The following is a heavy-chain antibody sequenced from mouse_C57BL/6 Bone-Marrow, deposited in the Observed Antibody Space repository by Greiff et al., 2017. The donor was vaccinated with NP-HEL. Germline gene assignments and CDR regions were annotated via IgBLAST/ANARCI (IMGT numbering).Heavy chain of an antibody. Sequence: QVQLQQSGAELVRPGTSVKVSCKASGYAFTNYLIEWVKQRPGQGLEWIGVINPGSGGTNYNEKFKGKATLTADKSSSTAYMQLSSLTSEDSAVYFCARDYYGRDPSYWYFDVWGTGTTVTVSS. CDR3: ARDYYGRDPSYWYFDV. J-gene: IGHJ1*03. CDR1: GYAFTNYL. CDR2: INPGSGGT. V-gene: IGHV1-54*01. D-gene: IGHD1-1*01.